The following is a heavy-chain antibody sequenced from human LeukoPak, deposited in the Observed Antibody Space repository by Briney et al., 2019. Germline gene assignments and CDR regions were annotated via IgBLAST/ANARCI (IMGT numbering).Heavy chain of an antibody. CDR3: ARQRHGVVPAAPDAFDI. V-gene: IGHV4-38-2*02. Sequence: PSETLSLTFTASGYSISSGYYWGWIRQPPGKGLEWIGSIYHSGSTYYNPSLKSRVTISVDTSKNQFSLKLSSVTAADTAVYYCARQRHGVVPAAPDAFDIWGQGTMVTVSS. J-gene: IGHJ3*02. CDR1: GYSISSGYY. D-gene: IGHD2-2*01. CDR2: IYHSGST.